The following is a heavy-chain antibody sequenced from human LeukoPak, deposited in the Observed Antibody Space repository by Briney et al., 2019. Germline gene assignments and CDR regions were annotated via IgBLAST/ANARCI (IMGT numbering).Heavy chain of an antibody. D-gene: IGHD3-22*01. V-gene: IGHV3-48*03. CDR2: ISCSGRTT. CDR1: GFTFSSYE. Sequence: PGGSLRLACAASGFTFSSYEMNWARQAPGKGLEWVSYISCSGRTTHYAHSVKRLFTISRDNAKKSLYLHMNSVSAEDTGVYYCVRDNYDSSGYYFDWGQGTLVTVSS. CDR3: VRDNYDSSGYYFD. J-gene: IGHJ4*02.